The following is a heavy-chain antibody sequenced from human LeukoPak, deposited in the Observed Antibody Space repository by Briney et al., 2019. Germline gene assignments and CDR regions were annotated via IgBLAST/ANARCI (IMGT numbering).Heavy chain of an antibody. CDR1: GGSISSYY. J-gene: IGHJ4*02. CDR3: ARDYGMYYDILTGYYGVEYYFDY. Sequence: PSETLSLTCTVSGGSISSYYWRWIRQPAGKGLEWIGRIYTSGSTNYNPSLKSRVTMSVDTSKNQFSLKLSSVTAADTAVYYCARDYGMYYDILTGYYGVEYYFDYWGQGTLVTVSS. D-gene: IGHD3-9*01. V-gene: IGHV4-4*07. CDR2: IYTSGST.